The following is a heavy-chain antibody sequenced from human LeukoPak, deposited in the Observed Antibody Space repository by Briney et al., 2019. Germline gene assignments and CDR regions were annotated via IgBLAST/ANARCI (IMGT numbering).Heavy chain of an antibody. D-gene: IGHD2/OR15-2a*01. CDR1: GFTFSSYT. Sequence: GGSLRLSCAAYGFTFSSYTMTWVRQAPGNGLEWVSAISTSGTDTYYADSVKGRFSISRDNSKNTLYVQMNSLRAEDTAVYYCTTSTANHDVWGQGTLVTVSS. V-gene: IGHV3-23*01. J-gene: IGHJ4*02. CDR3: TTSTANHDV. CDR2: ISTSGTDT.